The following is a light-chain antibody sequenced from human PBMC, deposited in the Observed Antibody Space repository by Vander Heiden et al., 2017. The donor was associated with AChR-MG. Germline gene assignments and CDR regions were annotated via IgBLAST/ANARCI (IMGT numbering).Light chain of an antibody. J-gene: IGKJ2*01. Sequence: DIVFTQSPGTLSLSPGERATLSCRASQTVSSDYLAWYQQKPGQAPSLLIYGASSRATGIPDRFSGSGSGTDFTLTISRLEPEDFAVYHCQHYGSSPYTFGQGTKLEIK. CDR1: QTVSSDY. CDR3: QHYGSSPYT. CDR2: GAS. V-gene: IGKV3-20*01.